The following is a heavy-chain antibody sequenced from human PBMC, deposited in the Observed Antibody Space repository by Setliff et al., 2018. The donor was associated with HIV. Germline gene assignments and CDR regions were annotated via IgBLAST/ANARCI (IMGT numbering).Heavy chain of an antibody. Sequence: SETLSLTCTVSGGSISSSSYYWGWIRQPPGKGLEWIGSMYYSGSTYYNPSLKSRVTISVDASKKQFSLKLGSVTAADTAVYYCARESPSSSWFYFDFWGQGTLVTVSS. J-gene: IGHJ4*02. CDR3: ARESPSSSWFYFDF. CDR2: MYYSGST. V-gene: IGHV4-39*02. D-gene: IGHD6-13*01. CDR1: GGSISSSSYY.